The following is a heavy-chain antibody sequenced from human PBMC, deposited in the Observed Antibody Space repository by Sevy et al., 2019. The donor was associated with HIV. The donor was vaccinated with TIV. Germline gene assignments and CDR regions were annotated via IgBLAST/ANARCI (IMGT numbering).Heavy chain of an antibody. CDR1: GFSFSSYA. D-gene: IGHD4-17*01. V-gene: IGHV3-30-3*01. CDR3: ARVYSVSNSVFDFGDYFDS. J-gene: IGHJ4*02. CDR2: ISYNGNKK. Sequence: GGSLRLSCAASGFSFSSYAMHWVRQAPGKGLEWIAVISYNGNKKYHADSVKGRLTISRDNSKNTVFLQMNSLRVEDTAVYYCARVYSVSNSVFDFGDYFDSWGQGTLVTVSS.